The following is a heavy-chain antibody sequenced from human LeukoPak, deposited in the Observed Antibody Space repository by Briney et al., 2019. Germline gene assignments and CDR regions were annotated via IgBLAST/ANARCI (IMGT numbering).Heavy chain of an antibody. CDR2: INHSGST. D-gene: IGHD2-15*01. Sequence: SETLSLTCAVYGGSFSGYYWSWIRQPPGKGLEWIGEINHSGSTNYSPSLKSRVTISVDTSKNRFSLKLSSVTAADTAVYYCARGSSSSGLYYFDYWGQGTLVTVSS. J-gene: IGHJ4*02. CDR3: ARGSSSSGLYYFDY. CDR1: GGSFSGYY. V-gene: IGHV4-34*01.